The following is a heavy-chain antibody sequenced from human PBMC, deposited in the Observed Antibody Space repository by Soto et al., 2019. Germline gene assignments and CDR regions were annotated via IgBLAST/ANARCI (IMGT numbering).Heavy chain of an antibody. J-gene: IGHJ3*02. Sequence: EVQLVESGGGLVQPGGSLKLSCAASGFTFSGSAMHWVRQASGKGLEWVGRIRSKANSYATAYAASVKGRFTISRDDSKNTAYLQMNSLKTEDTAVYYCTRHFVTAIRKDAFDIWGQGTMVTVSS. CDR1: GFTFSGSA. D-gene: IGHD2-21*02. CDR3: TRHFVTAIRKDAFDI. CDR2: IRSKANSYAT. V-gene: IGHV3-73*02.